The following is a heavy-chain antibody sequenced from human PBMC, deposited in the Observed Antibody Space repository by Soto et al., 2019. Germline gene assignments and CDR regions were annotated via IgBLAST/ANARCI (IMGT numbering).Heavy chain of an antibody. D-gene: IGHD3-10*01. V-gene: IGHV1-2*04. J-gene: IGHJ5*02. CDR2: INPNSGGT. CDR3: ARGPQYYYGSGSYYPMPGWPFDP. Sequence: GASVKVSCKASGYTFTGYYMHWVRQAPGQGLEWMGWINPNSGGTNYAQKFQGWVTMTRDTSISTAYMELSRLRSDDTAVYYCARGPQYYYGSGSYYPMPGWPFDPWGQGTLVTVSS. CDR1: GYTFTGYY.